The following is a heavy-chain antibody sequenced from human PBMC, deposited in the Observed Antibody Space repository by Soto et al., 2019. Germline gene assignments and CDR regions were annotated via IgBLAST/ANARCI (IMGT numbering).Heavy chain of an antibody. Sequence: ASVKVSCKASGGTFSSYAISWVRQAPGQGLEWMGGIIPIFGTANYAQKFQGRVTITADESTSTAYMELSSLRSEDTAVYYCARGRKAMIVGLGPANDAFDIWGQGTMVTVS. J-gene: IGHJ3*02. CDR2: IIPIFGTA. CDR1: GGTFSSYA. CDR3: ARGRKAMIVGLGPANDAFDI. D-gene: IGHD3-22*01. V-gene: IGHV1-69*13.